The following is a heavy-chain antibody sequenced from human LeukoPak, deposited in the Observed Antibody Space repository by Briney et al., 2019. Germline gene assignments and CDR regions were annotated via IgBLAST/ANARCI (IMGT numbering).Heavy chain of an antibody. CDR3: ARGGYTSGWHLGGWFDP. CDR2: INPNSGDT. CDR1: GSTFTGYY. Sequence: GASVKVSCKASGSTFTGYYLHWVRQAPGQGLDWMGRINPNSGDTSYAQKFQGRVPMTRDTSISTAYMELSNLISDDTAVYYCARGGYTSGWHLGGWFDPWGQGTLVTVSS. V-gene: IGHV1-2*06. D-gene: IGHD6-19*01. J-gene: IGHJ5*02.